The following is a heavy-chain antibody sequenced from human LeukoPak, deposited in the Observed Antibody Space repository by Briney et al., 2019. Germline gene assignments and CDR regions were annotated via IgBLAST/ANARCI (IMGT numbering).Heavy chain of an antibody. D-gene: IGHD4-23*01. CDR1: RGTFSNYA. CDR2: IIPIFGTA. V-gene: IGHV1-69*13. J-gene: IGHJ4*02. Sequence: ASVKVSCKASRGTFSNYAISWVRQAPGQGLEWMGRIIPIFGTANYAQKLQGRVTITADESTSTVYMELSSLRSEDTAVYYCARETTVVTPGDYWGQGTLVTVSS. CDR3: ARETTVVTPGDY.